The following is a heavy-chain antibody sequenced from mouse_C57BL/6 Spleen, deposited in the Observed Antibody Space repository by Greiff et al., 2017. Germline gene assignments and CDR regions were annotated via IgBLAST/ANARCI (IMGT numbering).Heavy chain of an antibody. Sequence: DVKLVESGAELVKPGASVKLSCTASGFNIKDYYMHWVKQRTEQGLEWIGRIDPEDGETKYAPKFQGKATITADTSSNTAYLQLSSLTSEDTAVYYCAITTVVPNWYFDVWGTGTTVTVSS. CDR1: GFNIKDYY. CDR3: AITTVVPNWYFDV. D-gene: IGHD1-1*01. J-gene: IGHJ1*03. CDR2: IDPEDGET. V-gene: IGHV14-2*01.